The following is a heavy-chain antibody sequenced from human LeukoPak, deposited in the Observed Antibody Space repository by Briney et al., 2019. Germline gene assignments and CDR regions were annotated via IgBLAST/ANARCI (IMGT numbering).Heavy chain of an antibody. CDR3: ARDCGGGSCFDY. V-gene: IGHV4-59*01. J-gene: IGHJ4*02. CDR2: IYPSGST. CDR1: GGSISSYY. D-gene: IGHD2-15*01. Sequence: SETLSLTCTVSGGSISSYYWSWIRQPPGKGLEWIGRIYPSGSTNYNPSLKSRVTISVDTSKNQFPLKLSSVTAADTAMYYCARDCGGGSCFDYWGQGTLVTVSS.